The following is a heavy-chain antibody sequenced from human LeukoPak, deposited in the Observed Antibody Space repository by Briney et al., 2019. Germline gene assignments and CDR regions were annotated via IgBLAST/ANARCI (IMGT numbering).Heavy chain of an antibody. Sequence: KTSETLSLTCTVSGGSISSYYWSWIRQPPGKGLEWIGYIYYSGSTNYNPSLKSRVTISVDTSKNQFSLKLSSVTAADTAVYYCARGRTDCGGDCYSPFSYYYYYMDVWGKGTTVTISS. CDR1: GGSISSYY. J-gene: IGHJ6*03. V-gene: IGHV4-59*01. CDR2: IYYSGST. CDR3: ARGRTDCGGDCYSPFSYYYYYMDV. D-gene: IGHD2-21*02.